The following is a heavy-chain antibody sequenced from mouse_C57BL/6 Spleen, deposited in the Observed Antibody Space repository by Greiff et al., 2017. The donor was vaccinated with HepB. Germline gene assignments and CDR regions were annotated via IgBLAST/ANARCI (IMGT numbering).Heavy chain of an antibody. V-gene: IGHV5-17*01. D-gene: IGHD2-10*02. CDR3: ARPRGAGVYYAMDY. CDR1: GFTFSDYG. CDR2: ISSGSSTI. J-gene: IGHJ4*01. Sequence: EVQLVESGGGLVKPGGSLKLSCAASGFTFSDYGMHWVRQAPEKGLEWVAYISSGSSTIYYADTVKGRFTISRDNAKNTLFLQMTSLRSEDTAMYYCARPRGAGVYYAMDYWGQGTSVTVSS.